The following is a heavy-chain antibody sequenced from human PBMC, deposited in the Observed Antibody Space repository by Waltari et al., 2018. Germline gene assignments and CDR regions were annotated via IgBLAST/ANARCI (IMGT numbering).Heavy chain of an antibody. CDR3: TRGAFDS. J-gene: IGHJ4*02. CDR2: MFSSSSSK. CDR1: GFTFSKYS. V-gene: IGHV3-48*04. Sequence: EVQLVESGGGLVQPGGSLRLSCVASGFTFSKYSMNWVRQAPGKGLEWVSNMFSSSSSKEYADSVEGRFTVSRDNAKNTLYLQMNNLRAEDTAVYYCTRGAFDSWGLGTLVTVSS.